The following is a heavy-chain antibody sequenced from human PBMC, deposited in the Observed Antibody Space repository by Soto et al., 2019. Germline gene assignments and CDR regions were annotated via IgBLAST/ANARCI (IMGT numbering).Heavy chain of an antibody. J-gene: IGHJ4*02. Sequence: SETLSLTCTVSGGSISSDSYYWGWIRQSPEKGLEWIASISYSGSIYYNPTLKSRLIISVDTSKSQFPLKLSSVTAADTAVYYCASHSSHWPFFDFWGQGTLVTVSS. V-gene: IGHV4-39*06. CDR2: ISYSGSI. CDR3: ASHSSHWPFFDF. CDR1: GGSISSDSYY. D-gene: IGHD6-13*01.